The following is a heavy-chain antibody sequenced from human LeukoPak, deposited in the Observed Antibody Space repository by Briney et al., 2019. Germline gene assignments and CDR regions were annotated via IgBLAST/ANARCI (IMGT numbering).Heavy chain of an antibody. V-gene: IGHV4-34*01. Sequence: PSETLSLTCAVYGGSFSGYYWSWIRQPPGKGLEWIGEINHSGSTNYNPSLKSRATISVDTSKNQFSLKLSSVTAADTAVYYCGRGRGYSYGWVKFDYWGQGTLVTVSS. J-gene: IGHJ4*02. CDR2: INHSGST. CDR3: GRGRGYSYGWVKFDY. D-gene: IGHD5-18*01. CDR1: GGSFSGYY.